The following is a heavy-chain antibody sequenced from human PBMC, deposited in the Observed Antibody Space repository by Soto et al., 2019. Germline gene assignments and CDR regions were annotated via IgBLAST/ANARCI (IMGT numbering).Heavy chain of an antibody. CDR1: GGSFSGYY. V-gene: IGHV4-34*01. J-gene: IGHJ6*03. CDR3: ARGYRHYYYYYYMDV. Sequence: PSETLSLTCAVYGGSFSGYYWSWIRQPPGKGLEWIGEINHSGSTNYNPSLKSRVTISVDTSKNQFSLKLSSVTAADTAVYYCARGYRHYYYYYYMDVWGKGTTVTV. CDR2: INHSGST.